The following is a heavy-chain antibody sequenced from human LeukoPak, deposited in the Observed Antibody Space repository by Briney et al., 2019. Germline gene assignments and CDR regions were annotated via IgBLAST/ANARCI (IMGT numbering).Heavy chain of an antibody. CDR2: ISYDGSNK. D-gene: IGHD6-13*01. CDR1: GFTFSSYG. V-gene: IGHV3-30*03. Sequence: GGSLRLSCAASGFTFSSYGMHWVRQAPGKGLEWVAVISYDGSNKYYADSVKGRFTISRDNSKNTLYLQMNSLRAEDTAVYYCASESGPYSSSWIDCWGQGTLVTVSS. J-gene: IGHJ4*02. CDR3: ASESGPYSSSWIDC.